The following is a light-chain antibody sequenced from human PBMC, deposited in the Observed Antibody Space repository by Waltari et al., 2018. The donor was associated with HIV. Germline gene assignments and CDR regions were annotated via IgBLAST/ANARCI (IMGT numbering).Light chain of an antibody. CDR2: WAA. V-gene: IGKV4-1*01. CDR3: QQYFMTPPK. J-gene: IGKJ1*01. CDR1: QRVLFTSNKKNY. Sequence: DVVMTPAPAALLGSLGDRVTTHCKSSQRVLFTSNKKNYLAWYQEKPGQPPKLLVYWAATRESGVPARFSGSGSGTNFTLTISSLQAEDAAIFYCQQYFMTPPKFGQGTKVEI.